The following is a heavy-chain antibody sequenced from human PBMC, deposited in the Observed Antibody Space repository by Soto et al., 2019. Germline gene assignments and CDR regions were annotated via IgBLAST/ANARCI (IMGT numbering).Heavy chain of an antibody. D-gene: IGHD3-16*01. CDR1: GFSFSSYD. J-gene: IGHJ6*03. CDR3: AKDLKPGSRWSLGGVEHCMDV. V-gene: IGHV3-30*18. CDR2: MSYDGSKK. Sequence: QVQLVESGGGVVQPGRSLRLSCVGSGFSFSSYDMNWVRQAPGTGLEWVALMSYDGSKKYYGDSVRGRVTISRDNSKNTLYLLRDHLRPEDTAIYYCAKDLKPGSRWSLGGVEHCMDVWGRGTTVSVSS.